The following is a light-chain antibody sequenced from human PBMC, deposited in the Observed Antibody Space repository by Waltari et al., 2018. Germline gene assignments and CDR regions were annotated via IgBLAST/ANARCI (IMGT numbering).Light chain of an antibody. V-gene: IGLV2-14*03. CDR3: QSADMSGSYV. CDR1: TSDVGAYSS. J-gene: IGLJ1*01. Sequence: QSALTQPASVSGSPGQSITISCTGTTSDVGAYSSVSWYQQHPGKAPKLMIYDVNYRPSGVSDRFSGSKSGNTASLTISGVRAEDEADYYCQSADMSGSYVFGSGTQVIVL. CDR2: DVN.